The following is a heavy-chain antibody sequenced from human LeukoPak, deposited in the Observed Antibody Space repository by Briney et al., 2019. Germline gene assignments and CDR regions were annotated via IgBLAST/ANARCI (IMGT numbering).Heavy chain of an antibody. CDR2: MSGSGTT. J-gene: IGHJ6*03. CDR3: AKVPSAQDYYQYHMDV. Sequence: PGGSLRLSCVASGFTFSSYAMSWVRQAPGKGLEWVSAMSGSGTTYYADSVKGRFTISRDNSKNTLYLQMNSLRADDTAVYYCAKVPSAQDYYQYHMDVWGKGTTVTVSS. CDR1: GFTFSSYA. V-gene: IGHV3-23*01.